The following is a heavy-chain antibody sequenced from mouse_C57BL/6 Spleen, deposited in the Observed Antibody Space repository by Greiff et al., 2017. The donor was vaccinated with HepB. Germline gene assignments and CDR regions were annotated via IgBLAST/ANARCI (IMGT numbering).Heavy chain of an antibody. CDR1: GYAFSSYW. CDR3: ARSGGYGSSYDWYFDV. D-gene: IGHD1-1*01. J-gene: IGHJ1*03. V-gene: IGHV1-80*01. Sequence: VKLQQSGAELVKPGASVKISCKASGYAFSSYWMNWVKQRPGKGLEWIGQIYPGDGDTNYNGKFKGKATLTADKSSSTAYMQLSSLTSEDSAVYFCARSGGYGSSYDWYFDVWGTGTTVTVSS. CDR2: IYPGDGDT.